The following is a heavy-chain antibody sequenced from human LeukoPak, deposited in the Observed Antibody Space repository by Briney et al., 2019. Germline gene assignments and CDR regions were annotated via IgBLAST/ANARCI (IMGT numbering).Heavy chain of an antibody. D-gene: IGHD1-26*01. CDR2: IYHSGST. Sequence: SETLSLTCTVSGYSISSGYYWGWIRQPPGKGLEWIGSIYHSGSTYYNPSLKSRVTISVDTSKNQFSLKLSSVTAADTAVYYCARGAGISGTYYYYWGQGTLVTVSS. J-gene: IGHJ4*02. CDR1: GYSISSGYY. V-gene: IGHV4-38-2*02. CDR3: ARGAGISGTYYYY.